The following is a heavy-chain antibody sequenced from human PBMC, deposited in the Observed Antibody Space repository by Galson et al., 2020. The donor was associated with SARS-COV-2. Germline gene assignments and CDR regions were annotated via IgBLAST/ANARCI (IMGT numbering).Heavy chain of an antibody. D-gene: IGHD6-19*01. Sequence: GESLKISCAASGFTFENHAMHWVRQAPGKGLEWVAQIFYDGSNKYYLDSVKGRFTISRDNSENTVSLQMDNLRAEDTAVYFCARDGQLSRGWALDYWGQGTLVTVSS. J-gene: IGHJ4*02. CDR3: ARDGQLSRGWALDY. V-gene: IGHV3-33*01. CDR2: IFYDGSNK. CDR1: GFTFENHA.